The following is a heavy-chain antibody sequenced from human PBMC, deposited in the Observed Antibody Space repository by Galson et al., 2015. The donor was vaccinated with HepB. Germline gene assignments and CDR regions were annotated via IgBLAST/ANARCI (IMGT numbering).Heavy chain of an antibody. V-gene: IGHV3-73*01. J-gene: IGHJ5*02. CDR1: GFTFSGSA. Sequence: LRLSCAASGFTFSGSAMHWVRQASGKGLEWVGRIRSKANSYATAYAESVKGRLTISRDDSKNTAYLQMNSRKTEDTAVYYCTRHSGAVASPNWFDPWGQGTLVTVSS. CDR3: TRHSGAVASPNWFDP. CDR2: IRSKANSYAT. D-gene: IGHD6-19*01.